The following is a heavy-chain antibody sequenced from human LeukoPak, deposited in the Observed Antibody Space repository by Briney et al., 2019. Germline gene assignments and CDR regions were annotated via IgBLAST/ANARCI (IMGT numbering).Heavy chain of an antibody. D-gene: IGHD1-26*01. Sequence: SETLSLTCTVSGGSISSSSYYWGWIRQPPGKGLEWIGSIYYSGSTYYNPSLKSRVTISVDTSKNQFSLKLSSVTAADTAVYYCAREVGATFPAFDIWGQGTMVTVSS. V-gene: IGHV4-39*07. CDR3: AREVGATFPAFDI. CDR2: IYYSGST. J-gene: IGHJ3*02. CDR1: GGSISSSSYY.